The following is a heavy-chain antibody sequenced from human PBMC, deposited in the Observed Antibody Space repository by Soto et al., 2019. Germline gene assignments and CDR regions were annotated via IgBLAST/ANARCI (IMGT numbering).Heavy chain of an antibody. J-gene: IGHJ5*02. CDR3: AREIVTGGGNSYFDP. CDR2: VYHTGDT. D-gene: IGHD2-21*02. V-gene: IGHV4-4*02. CDR1: GGTVASSHW. Sequence: SDTLSLTCGVSGGTVASSHWWSWVRQSPGGGLEWIGNVYHTGDTNFNPPLQSRVTISVDKSNNQFSLRLNSLTAADTAVYSCAREIVTGGGNSYFDPWGPGTLVTVSS.